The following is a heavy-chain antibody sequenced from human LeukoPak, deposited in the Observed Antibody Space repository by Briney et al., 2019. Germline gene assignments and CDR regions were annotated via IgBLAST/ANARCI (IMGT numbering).Heavy chain of an antibody. V-gene: IGHV3-30*04. Sequence: GRSLRLSCAASGFTFSSYAMHWVRQAPGKGLEWVAVISYDGGNKYYADSVKGRFTISRDNSKNTLYLQMNSLRAKDTAVYYCARDLTFDGGWGQGTLVTVSS. CDR3: ARDLTFDGG. CDR1: GFTFSSYA. J-gene: IGHJ4*02. D-gene: IGHD3-9*01. CDR2: ISYDGGNK.